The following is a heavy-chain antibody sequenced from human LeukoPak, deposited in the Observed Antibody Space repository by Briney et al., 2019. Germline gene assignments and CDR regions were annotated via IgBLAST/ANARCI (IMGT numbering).Heavy chain of an antibody. CDR1: GGSISSGGYS. Sequence: SQTLSLTCAVSGGSISSGGYSWSWIRQPPGNGLEWIGYIYHSGSTNYNPSLKSRVTISVDTSKNQFSLKLSSVTAADTAVYYCASGPLWGYDSSFDYWGQGTLVTVSS. D-gene: IGHD5-12*01. V-gene: IGHV4-30-2*01. CDR2: IYHSGST. J-gene: IGHJ4*02. CDR3: ASGPLWGYDSSFDY.